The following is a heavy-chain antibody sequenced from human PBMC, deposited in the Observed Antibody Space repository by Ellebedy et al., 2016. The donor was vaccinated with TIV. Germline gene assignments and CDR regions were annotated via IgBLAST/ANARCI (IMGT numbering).Heavy chain of an antibody. J-gene: IGHJ6*02. Sequence: AASVKVSCKASGYTFTSYAMHWVRQAPGQRLEWMGWINAGNGNTKYSQKFQGRVTITRDTSASTAYMELSSLRSEDTAVYYCARELGVVPAAIGMDVWGQGTTVTVSS. CDR3: ARELGVVPAAIGMDV. CDR1: GYTFTSYA. CDR2: INAGNGNT. V-gene: IGHV1-3*01. D-gene: IGHD2-2*01.